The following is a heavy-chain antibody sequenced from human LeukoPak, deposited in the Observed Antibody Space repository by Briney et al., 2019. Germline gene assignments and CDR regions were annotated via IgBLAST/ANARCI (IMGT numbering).Heavy chain of an antibody. J-gene: IGHJ6*02. V-gene: IGHV4-59*08. CDR3: ARLAGGDGMDV. Sequence: SETLSLTCTVSGSISGYYWSWIRQPPGKGLEWIGYIYYSGSTNYNPSLKSRVTISVDTSKNQFSLKLSSVTAADTAVYYCARLAGGDGMDVWGQGTTVTVSS. D-gene: IGHD3-10*01. CDR2: IYYSGST. CDR1: GSISGYY.